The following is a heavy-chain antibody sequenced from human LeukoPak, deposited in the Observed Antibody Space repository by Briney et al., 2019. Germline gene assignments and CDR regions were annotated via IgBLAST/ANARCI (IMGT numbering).Heavy chain of an antibody. V-gene: IGHV4-39*01. CDR1: GGSISSSSYY. J-gene: IGHJ4*02. D-gene: IGHD3-22*01. Sequence: SETLSLTCTVSGGSISSSSYYWGWIRQPPGKGLEWIGSIYYSGSTYYNPSLKSRVTISVDTSKNQYSLKLSSVTAADTAVYYCARHGPRGYYKYYFDYWGQGTLVTV. CDR3: ARHGPRGYYKYYFDY. CDR2: IYYSGST.